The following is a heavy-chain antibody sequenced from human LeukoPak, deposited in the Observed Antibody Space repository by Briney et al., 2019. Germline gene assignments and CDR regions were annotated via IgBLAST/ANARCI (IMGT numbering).Heavy chain of an antibody. CDR2: IKQDGSEK. Sequence: GGSLRLSCAASGFTFSSYWMSWVRQAPGKGLEWVANIKQDGSEKYYVDSVKGRFTISRDNAKNPLYLQMNSLRAEDTAVYYCVRGPKPVVGAFDIWGQGTMVTVSS. CDR3: VRGPKPVVGAFDI. D-gene: IGHD2-2*01. CDR1: GFTFSSYW. J-gene: IGHJ3*02. V-gene: IGHV3-7*01.